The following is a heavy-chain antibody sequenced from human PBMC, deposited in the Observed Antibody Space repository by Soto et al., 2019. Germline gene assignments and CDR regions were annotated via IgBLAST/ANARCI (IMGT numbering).Heavy chain of an antibody. Sequence: EVQLLESGGRLVQPGGSLTVSCAASGFTSGTYAITWVRQAPGKGLQWVSAISETSRAAYYADSVRGRFIISRDISKSTVHLQMNSLRAEDTAVYSCAQDYVTVTPHYSSLSAVWGQGTVVTVSS. V-gene: IGHV3-23*01. D-gene: IGHD6-13*01. CDR2: ISETSRAA. CDR1: GFTSGTYA. J-gene: IGHJ3*01. CDR3: AQDYVTVTPHYSSLSAV.